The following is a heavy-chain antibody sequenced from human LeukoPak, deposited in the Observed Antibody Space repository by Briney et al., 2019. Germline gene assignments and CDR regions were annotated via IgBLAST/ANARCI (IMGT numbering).Heavy chain of an antibody. V-gene: IGHV4-31*02. CDR3: ARESSGLHNWFDP. D-gene: IGHD3-22*01. CDR2: IYYSGST. J-gene: IGHJ5*02. CDR1: GGSISSGGYY. Sequence: SATLSLSWTFAGGSISSGGYYWSWIRQHPGKGLESIGYIYYSGSTYYNPSLKSRVTISVDTSKNQFSLKLSSVTAADTAVYYCARESSGLHNWFDPWGQGTLVTVSS.